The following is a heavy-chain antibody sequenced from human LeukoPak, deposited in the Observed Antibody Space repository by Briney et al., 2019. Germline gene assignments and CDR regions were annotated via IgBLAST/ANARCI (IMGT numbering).Heavy chain of an antibody. CDR2: ISGSGGST. Sequence: PGGSLRLSCAASGFTFSSYAMSWVRQAPGKGLEWVSAISGSGGSTYYADSVKGRFTISRDNSKNTLYLQMNSLRAEDTAVYYCAKDQAGYDAWPLDAFDIWGQGTMVTVSS. V-gene: IGHV3-23*01. CDR1: GFTFSSYA. D-gene: IGHD3-3*01. CDR3: AKDQAGYDAWPLDAFDI. J-gene: IGHJ3*02.